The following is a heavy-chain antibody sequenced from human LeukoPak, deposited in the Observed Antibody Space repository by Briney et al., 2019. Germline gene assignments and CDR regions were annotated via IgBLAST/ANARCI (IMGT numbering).Heavy chain of an antibody. D-gene: IGHD3-22*01. J-gene: IGHJ4*02. Sequence: PGGSLRLSCAASGFTFDDYAMHWVRQAPGKGLERVSGISWNSGSIGYADSVKGRFTISRDNAKNSLYLQMNSLRAEDTALYYCAIKNYYDSSGPFDCWGQGTLVTVSS. CDR3: AIKNYYDSSGPFDC. CDR1: GFTFDDYA. V-gene: IGHV3-9*01. CDR2: ISWNSGSI.